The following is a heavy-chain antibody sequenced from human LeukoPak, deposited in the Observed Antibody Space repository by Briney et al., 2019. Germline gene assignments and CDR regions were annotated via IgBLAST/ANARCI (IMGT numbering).Heavy chain of an antibody. CDR3: ARAGGYSSSWYDY. D-gene: IGHD6-13*01. J-gene: IGHJ4*02. CDR1: GFTFSSYW. Sequence: GGSLRLSCAASGFTFSSYWMSWVRQAPGKGLEWVANIKQGGSEKYHVDSVKGRFTISRDNAKNSLYLQMNSLRAEDTAVYYCARAGGYSSSWYDYWGQGTLVTVSS. CDR2: IKQGGSEK. V-gene: IGHV3-7*01.